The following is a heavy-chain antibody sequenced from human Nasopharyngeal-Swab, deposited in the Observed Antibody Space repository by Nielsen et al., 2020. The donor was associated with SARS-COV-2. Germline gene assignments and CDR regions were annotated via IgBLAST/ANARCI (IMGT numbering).Heavy chain of an antibody. CDR1: GFTFSSYS. CDR2: ISSSSSYI. V-gene: IGHV3-21*01. D-gene: IGHD1-26*01. Sequence: GESLKISCAASGFTFSSYSMNWVRQAPGKGLEWVSSISSSSSYIYYADSVKGRFTISRDNAKNSLYLQMNSLRAEDTAVYYCARAGGATGDAFDIWGQGTMVTVSS. J-gene: IGHJ3*02. CDR3: ARAGGATGDAFDI.